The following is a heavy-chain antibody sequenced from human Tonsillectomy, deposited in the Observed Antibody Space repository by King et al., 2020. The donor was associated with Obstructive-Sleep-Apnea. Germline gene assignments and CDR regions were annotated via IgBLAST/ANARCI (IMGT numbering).Heavy chain of an antibody. CDR3: ARSQWFGESDY. CDR1: GYTFISHG. V-gene: IGHV1-18*01. D-gene: IGHD3-10*01. Sequence: QLVQSGAEVKKPGASVKVSCKASGYTFISHGIRWVRQAPGQGLEWVGWISTYNGNTKYAQKLQGRVTMTTDTSTSTAYMELRSLRYDDTAVYYCARSQWFGESDYWGQGTLVTVSS. J-gene: IGHJ4*02. CDR2: ISTYNGNT.